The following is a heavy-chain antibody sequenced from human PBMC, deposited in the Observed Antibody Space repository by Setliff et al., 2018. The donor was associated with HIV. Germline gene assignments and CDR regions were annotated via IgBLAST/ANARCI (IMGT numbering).Heavy chain of an antibody. Sequence: ETLSLTCSVSGISINGYYWSWIRQSPRTRLEWIGYVSSIGNTNYNPSLKGRVTISVDTSKNQFSLQLNSVTAADTAVYFCARTRAPYFFDFWGQGAQVTVSS. J-gene: IGHJ4*02. D-gene: IGHD1-26*01. V-gene: IGHV4-4*08. CDR1: GISINGYY. CDR3: ARTRAPYFFDF. CDR2: VSSIGNT.